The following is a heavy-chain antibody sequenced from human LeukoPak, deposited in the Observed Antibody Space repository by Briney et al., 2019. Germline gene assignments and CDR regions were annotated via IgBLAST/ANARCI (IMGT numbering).Heavy chain of an antibody. CDR3: ARIGGSGSYSGHYFDH. Sequence: GGSLRLSCAASGFTFSSYWMNWVRQAPGRGLVWVSRLNSDGSITSYADSVKGRFTISRDNAKNTLYLQMNSLRAEDTAVYYCARIGGSGSYSGHYFDHWGQGTLVTVSS. CDR2: LNSDGSIT. D-gene: IGHD3-10*01. CDR1: GFTFSSYW. J-gene: IGHJ4*02. V-gene: IGHV3-74*01.